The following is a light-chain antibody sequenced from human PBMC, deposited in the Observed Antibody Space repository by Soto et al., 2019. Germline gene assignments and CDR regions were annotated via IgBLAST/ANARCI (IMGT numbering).Light chain of an antibody. CDR2: DAS. CDR1: QSVHKF. V-gene: IGKV3-11*01. Sequence: EIVLTQSPATLSLSPGERATLSCRASQSVHKFLAWYQQKPGQAPRLLIYDASNRATGIPARFSGSGSGTDFTLTISSLEPEDFAVYYCQQRSHWPPYTFGQGTKLEIK. CDR3: QQRSHWPPYT. J-gene: IGKJ2*01.